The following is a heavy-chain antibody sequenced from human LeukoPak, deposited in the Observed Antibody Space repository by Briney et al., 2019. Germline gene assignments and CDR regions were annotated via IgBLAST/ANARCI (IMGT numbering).Heavy chain of an antibody. CDR1: GFTFSSYS. J-gene: IGHJ4*02. CDR3: ARRGTYCGGDCSSLYYFDY. CDR2: ISSSSSYI. Sequence: GGSLRLSCAASGFTFSSYSMNWVRQAPGKGLEWVSSISSSSSYIYYADSVKGRFTIPRDNAKNSLYLQMNSLRAEDTAVYYCARRGTYCGGDCSSLYYFDYWGQGTLVTVSS. D-gene: IGHD2-21*02. V-gene: IGHV3-21*01.